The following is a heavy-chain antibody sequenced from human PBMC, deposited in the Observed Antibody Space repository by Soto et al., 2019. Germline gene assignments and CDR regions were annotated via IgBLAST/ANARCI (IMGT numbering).Heavy chain of an antibody. J-gene: IGHJ5*02. CDR3: ARHIREPSSSKQEEPNWFDP. V-gene: IGHV1-18*01. CDR2: ISAYNGNT. Sequence: QVQLVQSGAEVKKPGASVKVSCKASGYTFTSYGISWVRQDPGQGLEWVGWISAYNGNTNYAQKLQGRVTMTTDTSASTDYMELRRLRTDDTAVYYCARHIREPSSSKQEEPNWFDPWGQGTLVTVAS. D-gene: IGHD6-13*01. CDR1: GYTFTSYG.